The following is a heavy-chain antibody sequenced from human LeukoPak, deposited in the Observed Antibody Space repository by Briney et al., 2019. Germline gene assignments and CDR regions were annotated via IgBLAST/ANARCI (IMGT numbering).Heavy chain of an antibody. V-gene: IGHV3-23*01. D-gene: IGHD6-13*01. CDR2: ISGSGDNT. CDR3: AKGLRGPAAGTDYFDY. J-gene: IGHJ4*02. CDR1: GFTFSSYG. Sequence: GGTLRLSCAASGFTFSSYGMSWVRQAPGKGLEWVSAISGSGDNTYYADSVKGRFTISRDKSMNTLYLQMNSLRDEDTAVYYCAKGLRGPAAGTDYFDYWGQGTLVTVSS.